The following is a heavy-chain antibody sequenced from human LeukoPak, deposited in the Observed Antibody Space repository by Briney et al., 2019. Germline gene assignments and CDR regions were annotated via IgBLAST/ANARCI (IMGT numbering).Heavy chain of an antibody. D-gene: IGHD3-22*01. CDR1: GFTFSSYG. CDR2: IWYDGSNK. V-gene: IGHV3-33*01. J-gene: IGHJ4*02. CDR3: AREPLLDYYDSSGQLDY. Sequence: GGSLRLSCAASGFTFSSYGMRWVRQAPGKGLEWVAVIWYDGSNKYYADSVKGRFTISRDNSKNTLYLQMNSLRAEDTAVYYCAREPLLDYYDSSGQLDYWGQGTLVTVSS.